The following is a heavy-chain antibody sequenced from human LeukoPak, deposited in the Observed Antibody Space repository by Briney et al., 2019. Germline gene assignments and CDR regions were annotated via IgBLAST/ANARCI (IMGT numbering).Heavy chain of an antibody. J-gene: IGHJ4*02. CDR3: ARGLDYDRKQDFDY. Sequence: SVKVSCKASGGTFSSYAISWVRQAPGQGLEWMGGIIPIFGTANYAQKFQGRVTMTRNTSISTAYMELSSLRSEDTAVYYCARGLDYDRKQDFDYWGQGTLVTVSS. D-gene: IGHD3-22*01. CDR1: GGTFSSYA. CDR2: IIPIFGTA. V-gene: IGHV1-69*05.